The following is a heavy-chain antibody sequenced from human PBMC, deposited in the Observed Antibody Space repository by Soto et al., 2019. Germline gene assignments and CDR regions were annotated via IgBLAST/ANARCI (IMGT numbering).Heavy chain of an antibody. D-gene: IGHD5-18*01. Sequence: QTLSHTCLASGASSSGGAYSWSSIRQPPGKGLEWIGYIYHSGSTYYNPSLKSRVTISVDRSKNQFSLKLSSVTAADTAVYYCAREKGYSYGHNWFDPWGQGTLVTV. CDR1: GASSSGGAYS. CDR2: IYHSGST. CDR3: AREKGYSYGHNWFDP. J-gene: IGHJ5*02. V-gene: IGHV4-30-2*01.